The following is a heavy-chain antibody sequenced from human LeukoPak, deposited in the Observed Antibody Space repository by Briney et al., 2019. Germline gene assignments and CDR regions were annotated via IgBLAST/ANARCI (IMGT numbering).Heavy chain of an antibody. D-gene: IGHD1-1*01. Sequence: GASVKVSRKVSGYTLTELSMHWVRQAPGKGLEWVGGFDPEDGETIYAQKFQGRVTMTEDTSTDTAYMELSSLRSEDTAVYYCATSEGYNWNGIDYWGQGTLVTVSS. CDR1: GYTLTELS. J-gene: IGHJ4*02. CDR3: ATSEGYNWNGIDY. CDR2: FDPEDGET. V-gene: IGHV1-24*01.